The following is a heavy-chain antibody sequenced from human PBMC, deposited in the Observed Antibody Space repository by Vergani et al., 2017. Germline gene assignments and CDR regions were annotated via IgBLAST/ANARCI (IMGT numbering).Heavy chain of an antibody. D-gene: IGHD1-26*01. J-gene: IGHJ6*02. Sequence: QVQLQESGPGLVKPSQTLSLTCTVSGGSISSGDYYWSWIRQPPGKGLEWIGYIYYSGSTYYNPSLKSRVTISVDTSKNQFSLKLSSVTAADTAVYYCARDSGXYYRGGYYYYGMDVWGQGTTVTVSS. CDR2: IYYSGST. V-gene: IGHV4-30-4*08. CDR1: GGSISSGDYY. CDR3: ARDSGXYYRGGYYYYGMDV.